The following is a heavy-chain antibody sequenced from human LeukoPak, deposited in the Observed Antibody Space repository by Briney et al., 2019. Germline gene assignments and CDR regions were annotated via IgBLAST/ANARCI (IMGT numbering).Heavy chain of an antibody. CDR2: IYSSGST. Sequence: SETLSLTCTVSGGSTTTYYWSWIRQPPGKGLEWIGYIYSSGSTNCNPSLKSRVTISIDTSKNQFSLKLYSVTAADTAVYYCARVRGDSSNDAFDIWGQGTAVTVSS. D-gene: IGHD2-21*02. CDR3: ARVRGDSSNDAFDI. CDR1: GGSTTTYY. V-gene: IGHV4-59*01. J-gene: IGHJ3*02.